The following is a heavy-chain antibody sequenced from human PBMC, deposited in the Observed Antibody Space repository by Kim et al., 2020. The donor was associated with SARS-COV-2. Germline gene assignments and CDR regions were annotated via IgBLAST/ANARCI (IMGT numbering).Heavy chain of an antibody. V-gene: IGHV3-53*01. Sequence: GGSLRLSCAASGFTVSSNYMSWVRQAPGKGLEWVSVIYSGGSTYYADSVKGRFTISRDNSKNTLYLQMNSLRAEDTAVYYCARLWFRAYWFDPWGQGTLVTVSS. CDR1: GFTVSSNY. CDR3: ARLWFRAYWFDP. J-gene: IGHJ5*02. D-gene: IGHD5-18*01. CDR2: IYSGGST.